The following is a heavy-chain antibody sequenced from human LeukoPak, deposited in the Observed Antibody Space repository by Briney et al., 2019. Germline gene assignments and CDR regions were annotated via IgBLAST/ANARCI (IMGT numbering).Heavy chain of an antibody. D-gene: IGHD4-17*01. Sequence: ASVKVSCKASGYTFTGYYMHWVRQAPGQGLEWMGRIIPILGIANYAQKFQGRVTITADKSTSTAYMELSSLRSEDTAVYYCAPRLMTTVTTSFAGGVFAREEWGQGTLVTVSS. J-gene: IGHJ4*02. CDR2: IIPILGIA. V-gene: IGHV1-69*02. CDR3: APRLMTTVTTSFAGGVFAREE. CDR1: GYTFTGYY.